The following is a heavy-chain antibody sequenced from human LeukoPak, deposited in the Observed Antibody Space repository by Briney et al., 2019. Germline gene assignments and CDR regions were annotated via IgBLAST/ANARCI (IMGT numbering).Heavy chain of an antibody. Sequence: PGGSLRLSCAASGFTFSSYWMSWVRQAPGKGLEWVANIKQDGSEKYYVDSVKGRFTISRDNAKNSLYLQMNSLRAEDTAVYYCAREGVYSNYVHPFDYWGQGTLVTVSS. CDR3: AREGVYSNYVHPFDY. J-gene: IGHJ4*02. D-gene: IGHD4-11*01. CDR1: GFTFSSYW. CDR2: IKQDGSEK. V-gene: IGHV3-7*01.